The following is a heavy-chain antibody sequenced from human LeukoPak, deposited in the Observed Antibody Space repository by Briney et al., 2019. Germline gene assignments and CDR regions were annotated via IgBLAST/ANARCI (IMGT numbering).Heavy chain of an antibody. J-gene: IGHJ4*02. Sequence: PGGSLRLSCAASGFTFDDYGMSWVRQAPGKGLEWVSSIFAGGGAALYADSVRGRFTIFRDDSKSTLFLQMHSLRAEDTAIYYCAKNYYDRRGPYSWVFDYWGQGTLVTVSS. V-gene: IGHV3-23*01. D-gene: IGHD3-22*01. CDR2: IFAGGGAA. CDR3: AKNYYDRRGPYSWVFDY. CDR1: GFTFDDYG.